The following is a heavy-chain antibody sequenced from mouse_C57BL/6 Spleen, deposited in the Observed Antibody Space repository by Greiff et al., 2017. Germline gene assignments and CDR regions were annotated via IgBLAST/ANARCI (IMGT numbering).Heavy chain of an antibody. Sequence: EVQVVESGGGLVKPGGSLKLSCAASGFTFSSYAMSWVRQTPEKRLEWVATISDGGSYTYYPDNVKGRFTISRDNAKNNLYLQMGHLKSEDTAMYYCARDGGGYYFGYWGQGTTLTVSS. J-gene: IGHJ2*01. CDR2: ISDGGSYT. D-gene: IGHD3-1*01. CDR1: GFTFSSYA. CDR3: ARDGGGYYFGY. V-gene: IGHV5-4*01.